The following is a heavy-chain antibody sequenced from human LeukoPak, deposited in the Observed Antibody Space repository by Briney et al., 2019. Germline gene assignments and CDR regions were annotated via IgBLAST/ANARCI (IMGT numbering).Heavy chain of an antibody. V-gene: IGHV3-30*18. CDR1: GFSFRDYG. Sequence: GGSLRLSCAASGFSFRDYGMHWVRQAPGKGLEWVAVMSFDGSNKNHADSVKGRFTISRDNSENTLYLQMNSLRAEDTAVYYCAKDWKWADKNYYYYYGMDVWGQGTTVTVSS. J-gene: IGHJ6*02. CDR2: MSFDGSNK. D-gene: IGHD1-26*01. CDR3: AKDWKWADKNYYYYYGMDV.